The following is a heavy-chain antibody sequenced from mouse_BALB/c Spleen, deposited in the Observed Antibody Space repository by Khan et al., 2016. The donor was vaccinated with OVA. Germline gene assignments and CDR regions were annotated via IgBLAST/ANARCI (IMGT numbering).Heavy chain of an antibody. V-gene: IGHV3-2*02. J-gene: IGHJ2*01. Sequence: VQLQQSGPGLVKPSQSLSLTCTVTGYSITSDYAWNWIRQFPGNKLEWMGYISYSGTTSYNPFLKSRISITRDTSKNQFFLPLNSVTTEDTATYYCARSIMANWGQGTTLTVSS. CDR3: ARSIMAN. CDR1: GYSITSDYA. CDR2: ISYSGTT.